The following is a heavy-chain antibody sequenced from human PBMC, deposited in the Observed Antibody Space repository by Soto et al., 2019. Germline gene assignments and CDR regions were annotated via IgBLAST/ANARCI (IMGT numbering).Heavy chain of an antibody. Sequence: QVQLQQWGAGLLKPSETLSLTCAVYGGSFSGYYWSWIRQPPGKGLEWIGEINHSGSTNYNPSLKSRVTLSVATSRNQFSLKLSSVTAADTAVYYCARGSLLAPLDYWGQGTLVTVSS. CDR3: ARGSLLAPLDY. J-gene: IGHJ4*02. CDR1: GGSFSGYY. CDR2: INHSGST. V-gene: IGHV4-34*01. D-gene: IGHD1-26*01.